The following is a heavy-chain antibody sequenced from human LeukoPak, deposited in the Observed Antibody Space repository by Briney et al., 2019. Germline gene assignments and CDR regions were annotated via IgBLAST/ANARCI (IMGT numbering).Heavy chain of an antibody. CDR2: IIPIFGTA. D-gene: IGHD5-24*01. J-gene: IGHJ6*03. Sequence: SVKVSCKASGGTFSSYAISWVRQAPGQGLEWMGGIIPIFGTANYAQKFQGRVTITTDESTSTAYMELSSLRSEDTAVYYCARAQPPRDGSNGITPGYYYYYMDVWGKGTTVTVSS. CDR3: ARAQPPRDGSNGITPGYYYYYMDV. CDR1: GGTFSSYA. V-gene: IGHV1-69*05.